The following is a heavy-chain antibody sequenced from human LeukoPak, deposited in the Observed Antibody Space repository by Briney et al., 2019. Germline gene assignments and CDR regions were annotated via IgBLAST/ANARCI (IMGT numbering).Heavy chain of an antibody. CDR2: INLDGSGR. D-gene: IGHD6-13*01. Sequence: GGSLRLSCAASGFTFSGHSMTWFRQAPGRGREWVANINLDGSGRFYVDFVKGRFTISRDNADNSMYLQMNSLRAEDTAVYYCGRVIAGAIDYWGQGTLVTVSS. J-gene: IGHJ4*02. CDR1: GFTFSGHS. CDR3: GRVIAGAIDY. V-gene: IGHV3-7*01.